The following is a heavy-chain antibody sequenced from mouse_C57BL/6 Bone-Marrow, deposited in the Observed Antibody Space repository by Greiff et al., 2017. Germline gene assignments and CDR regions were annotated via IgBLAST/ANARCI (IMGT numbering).Heavy chain of an antibody. CDR1: GYTFTSSG. J-gene: IGHJ3*01. CDR3: SRSGSQYDGSRGLFGY. V-gene: IGHV1-81*01. CDR2: IYPRSGNT. D-gene: IGHD1-1*01. Sequence: VQLQQSGAELARPGASVKLSCTASGYTFTSSGISWVKQRTGQGLEWIGEIYPRSGNTYYNEKFKGKATLTADKSSSTAYMELRSLTSADSAVDFCSRSGSQYDGSRGLFGYWGQGTLVTVAA.